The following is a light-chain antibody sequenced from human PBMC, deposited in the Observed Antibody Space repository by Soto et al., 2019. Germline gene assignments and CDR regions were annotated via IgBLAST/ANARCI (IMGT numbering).Light chain of an antibody. CDR3: HQYGSSPPIT. V-gene: IGKV3-20*01. Sequence: EIVLTQSPGTLSLSPGERATLSCRASQSVSSTSLAWYQQKPGQAPRVLIYGASSRATGIPDRFSGSGSGTDFTLTINRLEPEDFAVYYCHQYGSSPPITFGQGTRLEIK. CDR1: QSVSSTS. J-gene: IGKJ5*01. CDR2: GAS.